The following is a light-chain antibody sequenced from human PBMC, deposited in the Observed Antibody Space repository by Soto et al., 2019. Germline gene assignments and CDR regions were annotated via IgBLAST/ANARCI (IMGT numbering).Light chain of an antibody. Sequence: QSALAQAPSVSGTPGQRVTITCSGTSSDVGSYNRVSWYQQPPGKAPKLMIYEVSNRPSGVSNRFSGSKSGNTASLTISGLMPEDEADYFCNSHTTSDTYDFGTGTKVTVL. CDR2: EVS. J-gene: IGLJ1*01. V-gene: IGLV2-18*02. CDR1: SSDVGSYNR. CDR3: NSHTTSDTYD.